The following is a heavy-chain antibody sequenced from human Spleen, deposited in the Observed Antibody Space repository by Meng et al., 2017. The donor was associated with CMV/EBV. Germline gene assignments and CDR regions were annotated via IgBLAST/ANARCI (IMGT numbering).Heavy chain of an antibody. CDR1: GFTFTSYS. CDR3: ARDTKTGLTIFGAFDV. D-gene: IGHD3-3*01. CDR2: LSSSGSHS. J-gene: IGHJ3*01. Sequence: GESLKISCAASGFTFTSYSMIWVRQAPGKGLEWVSSLSSSGSHSFYADSVKGRFTISRDNAKNSLFLQMNSLRAEDTAMYYCARDTKTGLTIFGAFDVWGQGTMVTVSS. V-gene: IGHV3-21*01.